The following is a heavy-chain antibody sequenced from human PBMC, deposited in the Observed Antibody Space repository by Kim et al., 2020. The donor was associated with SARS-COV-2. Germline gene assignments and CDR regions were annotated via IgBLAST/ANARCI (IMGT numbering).Heavy chain of an antibody. CDR2: GDTT. CDR3: ANPRQPDY. V-gene: IGHV3-23*01. D-gene: IGHD6-13*01. J-gene: IGHJ4*02. Sequence: GDTTTEAAAGKGRLTVSRENSKNTLYLQMSSLRAEDTAIYYCANPRQPDYWGQGTLVTVSS.